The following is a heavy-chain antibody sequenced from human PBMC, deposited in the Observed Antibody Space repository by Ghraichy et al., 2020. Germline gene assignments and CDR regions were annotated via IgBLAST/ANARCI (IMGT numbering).Heavy chain of an antibody. CDR3: ARASTVVRFFYFAGMDV. V-gene: IGHV3-48*02. CDR1: GFTFSAYS. D-gene: IGHD4-23*01. J-gene: IGHJ6*02. CDR2: ITTNSRTK. Sequence: ESLNISCVGSGFTFSAYSMNWVRQSPGKGLEWLSYITTNSRTKSYGDSVKGRFTISRDNAQNSLYLQMNSLRDEDTAVYYCARASTVVRFFYFAGMDVWGQGTTVTVS.